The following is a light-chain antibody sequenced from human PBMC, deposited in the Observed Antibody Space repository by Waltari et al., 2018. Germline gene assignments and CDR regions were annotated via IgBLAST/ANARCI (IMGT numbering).Light chain of an antibody. CDR2: WAS. CDR1: QTISYSSNNKNY. J-gene: IGKJ2*01. V-gene: IGKV4-1*01. CDR3: QQYYSTPHT. Sequence: DIVMTQFPDSLAVSLGERATINCRSSQTISYSSNNKNYLAWYQQKPGQPPNLLVYWASTRESGVPDRFSGSGSGTDFTLTISSLQAEDVAVYYCQQYYSTPHTFGQGTKLEIK.